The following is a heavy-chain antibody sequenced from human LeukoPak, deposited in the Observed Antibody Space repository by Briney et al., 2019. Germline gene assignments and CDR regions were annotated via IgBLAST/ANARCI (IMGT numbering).Heavy chain of an antibody. CDR3: ARVAIADTAMVTGYYYYMDV. Sequence: SVKVSCKASGGTFSSYAISWVRQAPGQGLEWMGGIIPIFGTANYAQKFQGRVTITTDESTSTAYMELSSLRSEDTAVYYCARVAIADTAMVTGYYYYMDVWGKGTTVTVSS. J-gene: IGHJ6*03. V-gene: IGHV1-69*05. CDR2: IIPIFGTA. D-gene: IGHD5-18*01. CDR1: GGTFSSYA.